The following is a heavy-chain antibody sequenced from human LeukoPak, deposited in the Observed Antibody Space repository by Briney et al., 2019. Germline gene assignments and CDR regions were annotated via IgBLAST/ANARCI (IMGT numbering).Heavy chain of an antibody. CDR2: IYYSGST. D-gene: IGHD6-13*01. CDR3: ARASGTRNNWFDP. Sequence: PSETLSLTCTVSGGSISSYYWSWIRQPPGKGLEWIGYIYYSGSTNYNPSLKSRVTISVDTSKNQFSLKLSSVTAADTAVYYCARASGTRNNWFDPWGQGTLVTVSS. V-gene: IGHV4-59*12. J-gene: IGHJ5*02. CDR1: GGSISSYY.